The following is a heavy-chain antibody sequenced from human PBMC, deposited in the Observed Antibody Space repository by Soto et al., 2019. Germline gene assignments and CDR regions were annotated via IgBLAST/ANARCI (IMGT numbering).Heavy chain of an antibody. CDR3: ARGYCSGGSCYSRFFDY. Sequence: SETLSLTCVVSGGSLSDYFWSWIRQPPGMALEWIGEINHLGSINYNPSLKSRVTISVDTSKNQFSLKLSSVTAADTAVYYCARGYCSGGSCYSRFFDYWGQGTLVTVSS. CDR2: INHLGSI. CDR1: GGSLSDYF. J-gene: IGHJ4*02. V-gene: IGHV4-34*01. D-gene: IGHD2-15*01.